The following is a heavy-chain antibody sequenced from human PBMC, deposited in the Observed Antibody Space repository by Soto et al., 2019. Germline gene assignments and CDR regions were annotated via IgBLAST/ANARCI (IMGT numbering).Heavy chain of an antibody. CDR2: ISGSGTTI. CDR3: AREGVPTPSTVYGMDV. Sequence: GGSLRLSCAASGFTFSGYEMNWVRQAPGKGLEWVSYISGSGTTIYYADSVKGRFTISRDNAKDSLYLQMNSLRAEDTAVYYCAREGVPTPSTVYGMDVWGQGTTVTVSS. V-gene: IGHV3-48*03. J-gene: IGHJ6*02. CDR1: GFTFSGYE. D-gene: IGHD2-15*01.